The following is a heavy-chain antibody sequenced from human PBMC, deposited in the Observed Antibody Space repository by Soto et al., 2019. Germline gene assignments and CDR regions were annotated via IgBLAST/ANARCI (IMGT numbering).Heavy chain of an antibody. CDR2: IYYSGST. D-gene: IGHD3-3*01. CDR3: ARLGVLRFLEWSSSYYYYYGMDV. V-gene: IGHV4-39*01. J-gene: IGHJ6*02. CDR1: GGSISSSSYY. Sequence: SETLSLTCTVSGGSISSSSYYWGWIRQPPGKGLEWIGSIYYSGSTYYNPSLKSRVTISVDTSKNQFSLKLSSVTAADTAVYYCARLGVLRFLEWSSSYYYYYGMDVWGQGTTATVSS.